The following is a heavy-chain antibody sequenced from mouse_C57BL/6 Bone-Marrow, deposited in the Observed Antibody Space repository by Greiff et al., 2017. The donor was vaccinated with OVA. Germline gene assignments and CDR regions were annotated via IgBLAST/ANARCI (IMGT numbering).Heavy chain of an antibody. Sequence: VQLQQPGTELVKPGASVKLSCKASGYTFTSYWMHWVKQRPGQGLEWIGNINPSNGGTNYNEKFKSKATLTVDQSSSTEYKKLSSQTSEDSAVYYCARVDGSSFDYWGQGTTLTVSS. J-gene: IGHJ2*01. CDR2: INPSNGGT. D-gene: IGHD1-1*01. CDR1: GYTFTSYW. V-gene: IGHV1-53*01. CDR3: ARVDGSSFDY.